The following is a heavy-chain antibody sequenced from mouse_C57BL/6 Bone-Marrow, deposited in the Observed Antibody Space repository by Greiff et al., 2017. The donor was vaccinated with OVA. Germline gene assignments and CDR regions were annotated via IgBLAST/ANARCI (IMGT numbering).Heavy chain of an antibody. J-gene: IGHJ3*01. CDR3: ARRGAYYGSSYLAY. D-gene: IGHD1-1*01. CDR2: IYPGSGST. Sequence: VQLQQPGAELVKPGASVKMSCKASGYTFTSYWITWVKQRPGQGLEWIGDIYPGSGSTNYNEKFKSKATLTVDTSSSTAYMQLSSLTSEDSAVYYCARRGAYYGSSYLAYWGQGTLVTVSA. CDR1: GYTFTSYW. V-gene: IGHV1-55*01.